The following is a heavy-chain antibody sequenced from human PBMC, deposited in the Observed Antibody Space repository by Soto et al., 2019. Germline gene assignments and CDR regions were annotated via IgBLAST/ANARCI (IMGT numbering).Heavy chain of an antibody. CDR2: ISGSGGST. CDR1: GFTFSSYA. CDR3: AKEPYYDSSGYPSYYFDY. Sequence: PGGSLRLSCAASGFTFSSYAMSWVRQAPGKGLEWVSAISGSGGSTYYADSVKGRFTISRDNSKNTLYLQMNSLRAEDTAVYYCAKEPYYDSSGYPSYYFDYWGQGTLVTVSS. D-gene: IGHD3-22*01. J-gene: IGHJ4*02. V-gene: IGHV3-23*01.